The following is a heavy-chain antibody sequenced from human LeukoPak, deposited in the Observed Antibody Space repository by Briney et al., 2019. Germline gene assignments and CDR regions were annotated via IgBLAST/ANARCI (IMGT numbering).Heavy chain of an antibody. CDR1: GYTFTSYG. D-gene: IGHD2-8*01. V-gene: IGHV1-18*01. Sequence: ASVNVSCKASGYTFTSYGISWVRQAPGQGLEWMGWISAYNGNTNYAQKLQGRVTMTTDTSTSTAYTELRSLRSDDTAVYYCARDLGYCTNGVCHTRFDYWGQGTLVAVSP. CDR3: ARDLGYCTNGVCHTRFDY. J-gene: IGHJ4*02. CDR2: ISAYNGNT.